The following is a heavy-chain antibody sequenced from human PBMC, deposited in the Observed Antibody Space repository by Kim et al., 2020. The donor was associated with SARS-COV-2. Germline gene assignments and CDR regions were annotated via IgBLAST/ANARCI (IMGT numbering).Heavy chain of an antibody. V-gene: IGHV1-69*01. J-gene: IGHJ3*02. Sequence: QNFQGRVTISADESTSTSYLELSSLRSDDTAVYYCARPLVELERLSAFDIWGQGTMITVSS. D-gene: IGHD1-1*01. CDR3: ARPLVELERLSAFDI.